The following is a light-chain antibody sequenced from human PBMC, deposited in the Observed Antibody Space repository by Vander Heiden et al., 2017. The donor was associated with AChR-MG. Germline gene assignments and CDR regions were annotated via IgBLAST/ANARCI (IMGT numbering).Light chain of an antibody. J-gene: IGLJ3*02. V-gene: IGLV1-44*01. CDR3: ATWDDNLNIWV. Sequence: QSVLTQPPSASVIPAQRVTISCSGSSSNIGVNIVSWYQQFPGAAPKLLIYTNDQRPSGVPDRISGSKYGSSASLTISGLQSEDEADYYCATWDDNLNIWVFGGGTKLTVL. CDR1: SSNIGVNI. CDR2: TND.